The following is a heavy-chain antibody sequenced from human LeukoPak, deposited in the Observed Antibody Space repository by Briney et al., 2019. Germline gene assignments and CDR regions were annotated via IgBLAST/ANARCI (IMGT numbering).Heavy chain of an antibody. CDR3: AELGITMIGGV. J-gene: IGHJ6*04. CDR1: GFTFSSYW. D-gene: IGHD3-10*02. V-gene: IGHV3-74*01. Sequence: GGSLRLSCAASGFTFSSYWMHWVRQVPGKGLVWVSRINSDGSSTTYADSVKGRFTISRDNAKSTLYLQMNSLRAEDTAVYYCAELGITMIGGVWGKGTTVTISS. CDR2: INSDGSST.